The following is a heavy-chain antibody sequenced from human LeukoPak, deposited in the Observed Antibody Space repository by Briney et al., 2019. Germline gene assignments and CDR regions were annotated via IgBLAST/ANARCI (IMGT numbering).Heavy chain of an antibody. CDR3: ARAVSSGYDPFDY. CDR1: GFTFDGYA. J-gene: IGHJ4*02. CDR2: IYSGGNT. D-gene: IGHD3-22*01. Sequence: GGSLRLSCAASGFTFDGYAMHWVRQAPGKGLEWVSVIYSGGNTYYADSVKGRFTISRDNSKNTLYLQMNSLRAEDTAVYYCARAVSSGYDPFDYWGQGTLVTVSS. V-gene: IGHV3-53*01.